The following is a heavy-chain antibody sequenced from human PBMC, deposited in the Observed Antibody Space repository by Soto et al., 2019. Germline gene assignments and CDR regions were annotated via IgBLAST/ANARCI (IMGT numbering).Heavy chain of an antibody. Sequence: PGGSLRLSCAASGFTFSSYEMNWVRQAPGKGLEWVSDITSTGSTRYYADSVKGRFTISRDNAKSSLYLQMNSLRAEDTAVYYCARGYCTSSACHWNFDYWGQGTLVTVSS. J-gene: IGHJ4*02. CDR1: GFTFSSYE. CDR2: ITSTGSTR. CDR3: ARGYCTSSACHWNFDY. D-gene: IGHD2-8*02. V-gene: IGHV3-48*03.